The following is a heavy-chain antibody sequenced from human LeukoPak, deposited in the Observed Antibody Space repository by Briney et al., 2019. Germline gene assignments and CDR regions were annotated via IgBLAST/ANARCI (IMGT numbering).Heavy chain of an antibody. V-gene: IGHV3-9*01. J-gene: IGHJ4*02. CDR2: ISWNSGSI. CDR3: AKGYYYDSSGRWDY. CDR1: GFTFDDYA. Sequence: GGSLRLSCAASGFTFDDYAMYWVRQAPGKGLEWVSGISWNSGSIGYADSVEGRFTISRDNAKNSLYLQMNSLRAEDTALYYCAKGYYYDSSGRWDYWGQGTLVTVSS. D-gene: IGHD3-22*01.